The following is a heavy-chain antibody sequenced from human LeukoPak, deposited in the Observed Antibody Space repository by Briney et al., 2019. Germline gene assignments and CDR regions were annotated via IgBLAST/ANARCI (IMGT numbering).Heavy chain of an antibody. CDR1: GGSISSYY. CDR3: ARDQEAGLPD. Sequence: SETLSLTCTVSGGSISSYYWSWIRQPPGKGLEWIGYIYYSGSTNYNPSLKSRVTISVDTSKNQFSLKLSSVTAADTAVYYCARDQEAGLPDWGQGTLVTVSS. CDR2: IYYSGST. D-gene: IGHD6-25*01. V-gene: IGHV4-59*01. J-gene: IGHJ1*01.